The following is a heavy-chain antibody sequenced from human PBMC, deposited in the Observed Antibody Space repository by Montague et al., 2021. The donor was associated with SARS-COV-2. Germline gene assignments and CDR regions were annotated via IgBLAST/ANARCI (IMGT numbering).Heavy chain of an antibody. CDR1: GFTFDDYG. CDR3: AGWFGELLWADTFDI. V-gene: IGHV3-20*04. CDR2: INWNGGGT. D-gene: IGHD3-10*01. Sequence: SLRLSCATSGFTFDDYGMSWVRQAPGKGLEWVPGINWNGGGTGYADSVKGRFSISRDSAKNSLHLQMNNLRAEYTALYYCAGWFGELLWADTFDIWGQGTMVTVS. J-gene: IGHJ3*02.